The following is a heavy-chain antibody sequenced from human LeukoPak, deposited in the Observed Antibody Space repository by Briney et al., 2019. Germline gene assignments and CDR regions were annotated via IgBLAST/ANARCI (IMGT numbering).Heavy chain of an antibody. J-gene: IGHJ4*02. V-gene: IGHV1-69*05. Sequence: SSVKVSCKASGGTFSSYAISWVRQAPGQGLEWMGGIIPIFGTANYAQKFQGRVTITTDESTSTAYMELSSLRSEDTAVYYCAGSSSSDPYFDYWGQGTLVTVSS. D-gene: IGHD6-6*01. CDR1: GGTFSSYA. CDR2: IIPIFGTA. CDR3: AGSSSSDPYFDY.